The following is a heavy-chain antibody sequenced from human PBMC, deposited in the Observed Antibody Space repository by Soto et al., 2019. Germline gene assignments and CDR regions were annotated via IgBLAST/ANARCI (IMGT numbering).Heavy chain of an antibody. CDR1: GGSISSGDYY. CDR3: ARSEEDSDYYYYGMDV. D-gene: IGHD2-15*01. Sequence: SETLSLTCTVSGGSISSGDYYWSWIRQPPGKSLEWIGYIYYTGSPYYNPSLKSRVTISVDTSKNQVSLQLNSVTPEDTAVYYCARSEEDSDYYYYGMDVWGQGTTVTVSS. J-gene: IGHJ6*02. CDR2: IYYTGSP. V-gene: IGHV4-30-4*01.